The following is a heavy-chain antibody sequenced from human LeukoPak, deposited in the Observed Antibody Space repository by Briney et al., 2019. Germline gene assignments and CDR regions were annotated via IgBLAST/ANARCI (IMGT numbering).Heavy chain of an antibody. CDR3: ARSFVGTRKRNDY. D-gene: IGHD2-21*01. Sequence: GASVKVSCKASGYTFSSYDINWVRQATGQGLEWTGWMNPNSGNAGYAQRFQGRVTMTRSTSISTAYMELSSLTSDDTAVYYCARSFVGTRKRNDYWGQGTLVTVSS. J-gene: IGHJ4*02. V-gene: IGHV1-8*01. CDR1: GYTFSSYD. CDR2: MNPNSGNA.